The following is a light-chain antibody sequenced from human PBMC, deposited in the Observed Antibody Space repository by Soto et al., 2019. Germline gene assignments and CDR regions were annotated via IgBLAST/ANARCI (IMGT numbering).Light chain of an antibody. CDR2: DVS. V-gene: IGLV2-14*01. J-gene: IGLJ1*01. Sequence: QSVLTQPASVSGSPGQSITISCTGTSSDVGGYNYVSWYQQHPGKAPKLMTYDVSNRPSGVSNRFSGSKSGNTASLTISGLQAEDEADYYCSSYTSSSTLVVFGTGTKLTVL. CDR1: SSDVGGYNY. CDR3: SSYTSSSTLVV.